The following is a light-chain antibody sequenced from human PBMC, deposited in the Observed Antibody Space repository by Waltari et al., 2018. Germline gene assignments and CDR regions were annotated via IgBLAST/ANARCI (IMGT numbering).Light chain of an antibody. CDR2: EVS. V-gene: IGLV2-14*01. CDR3: SSYTTSSAPGV. J-gene: IGLJ1*01. Sequence: QSALPQPPSVSGSPGQPLTISCPGTASDVGPYDYVSWYQQHPGKAPHLIIYEVSNRPSGISNRFSASTSGNTASLTISGLQAEDEADYYCSSYTTSSAPGVFGTGTRVTVL. CDR1: ASDVGPYDY.